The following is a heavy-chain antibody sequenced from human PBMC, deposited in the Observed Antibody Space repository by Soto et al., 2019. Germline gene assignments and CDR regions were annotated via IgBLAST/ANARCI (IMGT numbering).Heavy chain of an antibody. CDR2: INPNSGGT. CDR1: GYTFTGYY. D-gene: IGHD4-4*01. J-gene: IGHJ6*02. Sequence: QVQLVQSGAEVKKPGASVKVSCKASGYTFTGYYMHWVRQAPGPGLEWMGWINPNSGGTNYAQKFQGWVTMTRDTSISTAYMELSRLRSDDTAVYYCARDNKAGYYRNYYYYYGMDVWGQGTTVTVSS. V-gene: IGHV1-2*04. CDR3: ARDNKAGYYRNYYYYYGMDV.